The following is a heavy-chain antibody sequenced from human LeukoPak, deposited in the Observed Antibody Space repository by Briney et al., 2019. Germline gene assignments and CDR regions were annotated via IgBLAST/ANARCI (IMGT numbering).Heavy chain of an antibody. V-gene: IGHV4-39*01. D-gene: IGHD4-17*01. J-gene: IGHJ4*02. Sequence: NPSETLSLTRTVSGGSISSSSYYWGWIRQPPGMGLEWIGSIYYSGSTYYNPSLKSRVTISVDTSKNQFSLKLSSVTAADTAVYYCAGTLDYGEVDYWGQGTLVTVSS. CDR2: IYYSGST. CDR1: GGSISSSSYY. CDR3: AGTLDYGEVDY.